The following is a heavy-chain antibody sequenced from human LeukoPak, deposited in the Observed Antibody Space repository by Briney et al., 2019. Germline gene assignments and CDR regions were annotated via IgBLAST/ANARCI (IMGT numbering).Heavy chain of an antibody. CDR3: AREVGGSYYGVFDY. D-gene: IGHD1-26*01. V-gene: IGHV4-38-2*02. CDR1: DYSISSGYY. J-gene: IGHJ4*02. CDR2: IYHSGST. Sequence: SETLSLTCTVSDYSISSGYYWGWIRQPPGKGLEWIGSIYHSGSTYHNPSLKSRVTISVDTSKNQFSLKLSSVTAADTAVYYCAREVGGSYYGVFDYWGQGTLVTVSS.